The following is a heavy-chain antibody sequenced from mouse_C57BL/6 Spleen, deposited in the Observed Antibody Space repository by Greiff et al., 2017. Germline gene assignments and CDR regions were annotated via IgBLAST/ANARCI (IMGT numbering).Heavy chain of an antibody. CDR2: INPYNGDT. D-gene: IGHD2-4*01. J-gene: IGHJ4*01. Sequence: EVQLQQSGPELVKPGDSVKISCKASGYSFTGYFMNWVMQSHGKSLEWIGRINPYNGDTFYNQKFKGKATLTVDKSSSTAHMELRSLTSEDSAVYYFARYYDYDYYAMDYWGQGTSVTVSS. CDR3: ARYYDYDYYAMDY. CDR1: GYSFTGYF. V-gene: IGHV1-20*01.